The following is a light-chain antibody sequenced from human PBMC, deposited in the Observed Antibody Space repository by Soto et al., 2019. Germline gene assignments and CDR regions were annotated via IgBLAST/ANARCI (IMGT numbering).Light chain of an antibody. CDR1: QSVSSSN. J-gene: IGKJ1*01. CDR2: RAS. Sequence: EIVLTQSPGTLSLSPGERATLSCRASQSVSSSNLDWYQQKPGQAPSLLIYRASSRATGIPDRFSGSGSGTDFTLTISRLEPEDFAVYYCQQYGSSPRTFGQGTKVEIK. CDR3: QQYGSSPRT. V-gene: IGKV3-20*01.